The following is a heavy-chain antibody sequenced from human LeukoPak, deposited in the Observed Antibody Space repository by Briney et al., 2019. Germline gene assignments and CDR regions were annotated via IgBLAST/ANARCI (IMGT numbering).Heavy chain of an antibody. V-gene: IGHV3-30*18. CDR2: ISYDGSNK. D-gene: IGHD3-3*01. Sequence: PGGSLRLSCAASGFTFSSYGMHWVRQAPGKGLEWVAVISYDGSNKYYADSVKGRFTISRDNSKNTLYLQMNSLRAEDTAVYYCAKGSYDFWSGYYTPTSWSWFDPWGQGTLVTVSS. J-gene: IGHJ5*02. CDR3: AKGSYDFWSGYYTPTSWSWFDP. CDR1: GFTFSSYG.